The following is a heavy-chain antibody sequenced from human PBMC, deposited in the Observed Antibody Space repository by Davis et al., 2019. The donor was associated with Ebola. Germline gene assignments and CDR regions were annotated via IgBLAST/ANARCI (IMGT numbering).Heavy chain of an antibody. CDR1: EFTFSYHA. J-gene: IGHJ4*02. CDR2: ISHDGSNI. V-gene: IGHV3-30-3*01. Sequence: PGGSLRLSCAASEFTFSYHAMHWVRQPPGRGLEWVAMISHDGSNIYYADSVKGRLTISRDNSKNTLYLQMNSLRIEDTAVYFCARGPGYLIDYWGQGTLVTVSS. D-gene: IGHD3-9*01. CDR3: ARGPGYLIDY.